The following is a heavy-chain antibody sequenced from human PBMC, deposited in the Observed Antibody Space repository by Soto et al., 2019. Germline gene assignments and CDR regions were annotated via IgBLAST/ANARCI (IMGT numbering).Heavy chain of an antibody. CDR2: VTDNGRST. CDR1: GFTFSRDG. J-gene: IGHJ4*02. Sequence: GGSLRLSCAASGFTFSRDGMSWVRQAPGKGLEWVSLVTDNGRSTYYADSVKGRFTISRDNTKNTLFLQMNSLRAEDTAVYYCAKERATTTPFDYWGQGALVTVP. D-gene: IGHD4-17*01. CDR3: AKERATTTPFDY. V-gene: IGHV3-23*01.